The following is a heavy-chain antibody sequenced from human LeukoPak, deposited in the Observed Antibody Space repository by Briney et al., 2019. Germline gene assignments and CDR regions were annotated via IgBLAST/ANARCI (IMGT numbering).Heavy chain of an antibody. CDR1: GYTSTSYD. CDR3: ARAPDCGGDCYSGYYYYYYMDV. D-gene: IGHD2-21*01. J-gene: IGHJ6*03. V-gene: IGHV1-8*01. CDR2: MNPNSGNT. Sequence: ASVKVSCKASGYTSTSYDINWVRQATGQGLEWMGWMNPNSGNTGYAQKFQGRVTMTRNTSISTAYMELSSLRSEDTAVYYCARAPDCGGDCYSGYYYYYYMDVWGKGTTVTVSS.